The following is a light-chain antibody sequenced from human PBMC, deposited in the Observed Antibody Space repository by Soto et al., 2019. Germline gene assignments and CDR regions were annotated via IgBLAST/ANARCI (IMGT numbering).Light chain of an antibody. V-gene: IGKV1-39*01. J-gene: IGKJ1*01. CDR1: QSISSY. CDR3: QQSYSTPPT. CDR2: AAS. Sequence: DIQMTQSPSSLSASVGARVTITCRASQSISSYLNWYQQKPGKAPKLLIYAASSLHSGVPSRFSGSGSGTDFTLTISSLQPEDFATYYCQQSYSTPPTFGQGTKVEIK.